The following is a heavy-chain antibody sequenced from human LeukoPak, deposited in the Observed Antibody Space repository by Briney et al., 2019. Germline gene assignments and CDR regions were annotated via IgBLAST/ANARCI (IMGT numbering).Heavy chain of an antibody. CDR2: ISGSGGST. CDR1: GFTFSSYP. CDR3: AKDQLWTVIPGSHRGFDY. V-gene: IGHV3-23*01. J-gene: IGHJ4*02. Sequence: AGGSLRLSCAASGFTFSSYPMNWVRQAPGKGLGWVSAISGSGGSTNYADSVKGRFTISRDNSKNTLYLQMNSLRAEDTAVYYCAKDQLWTVIPGSHRGFDYWGQGTLVTVSS. D-gene: IGHD2-21*02.